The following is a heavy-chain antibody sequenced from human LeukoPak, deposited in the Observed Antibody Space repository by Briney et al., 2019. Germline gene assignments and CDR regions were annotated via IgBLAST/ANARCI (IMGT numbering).Heavy chain of an antibody. CDR1: GFTFSSYA. D-gene: IGHD3-22*01. CDR2: ISGRGGST. Sequence: GGSLRLYCAASGFTFSSYAMSWVRQAPGKGLEWVSLISGRGGSTYYADSVKGRFTVSRDNSKNTLYLQMNSLRAEDTAVYYCAKDLSNYYDSSRAFDIWGQGTMVTVSS. J-gene: IGHJ3*02. CDR3: AKDLSNYYDSSRAFDI. V-gene: IGHV3-23*01.